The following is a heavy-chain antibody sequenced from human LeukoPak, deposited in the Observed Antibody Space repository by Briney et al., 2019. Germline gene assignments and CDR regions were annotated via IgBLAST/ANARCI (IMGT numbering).Heavy chain of an antibody. V-gene: IGHV3-53*01. CDR2: IYSGGST. D-gene: IGHD5-12*01. CDR3: AKDKSPLVARYYFDY. CDR1: GFTVSSNY. J-gene: IGHJ4*02. Sequence: AGGSLRLSCAASGFTVSSNYMSWVRQAPGKGLEWVSVIYSGGSTYYADSVKGRFTISRDNSKNTLYLQMNSLRAEDTAVYYCAKDKSPLVARYYFDYWGQGTLVTVSS.